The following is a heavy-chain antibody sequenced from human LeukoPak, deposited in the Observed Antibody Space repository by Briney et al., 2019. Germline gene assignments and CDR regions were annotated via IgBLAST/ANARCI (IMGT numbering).Heavy chain of an antibody. CDR2: IYAGDSDI. V-gene: IGHV5-51*01. CDR1: GYRFTSYW. CDR3: ARLYGSSSDC. Sequence: GXGYRFTSYWXXWVRQVPGKGLDWRGIIYAGDSDIRYSRSCEGQVTISAGKSSSTAYLQWSSLKASDTAMYYCARLYGSSSDCWGQGTLVTVSS. J-gene: IGHJ4*02. D-gene: IGHD6-6*01.